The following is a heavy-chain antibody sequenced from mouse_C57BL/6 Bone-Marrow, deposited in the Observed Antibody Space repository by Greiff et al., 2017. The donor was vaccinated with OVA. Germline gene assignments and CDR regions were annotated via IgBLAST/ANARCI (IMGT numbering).Heavy chain of an antibody. CDR1: GFTFSSYA. D-gene: IGHD1-1*01. Sequence: DVQLVESGGGLVKPGGSLKLSCAASGFTFSSYAMSWVRQTPEKRLEWVATISDGGSYTYYPDNVKGRFTISRDNAKNNLYLQMSHLKSEDTAMYYCARDLIYYGSSPYWGFDVWGTGTTVTVSS. J-gene: IGHJ1*03. CDR3: ARDLIYYGSSPYWGFDV. CDR2: ISDGGSYT. V-gene: IGHV5-4*01.